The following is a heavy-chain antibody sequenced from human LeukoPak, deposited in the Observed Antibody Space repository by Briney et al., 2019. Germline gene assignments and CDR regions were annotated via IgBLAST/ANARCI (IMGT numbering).Heavy chain of an antibody. CDR3: ARSYSSSDHYYYYGMDV. J-gene: IGHJ6*02. Sequence: SETLSLTCTVCGGSISRYYWNWLRQPPGKALEWIGYINYSRNNDYNPSLKSRVTISLDTSKNRFSLKLSSVTAADTAMYYCARSYSSSDHYYYYGMDVWGQGTTVTVSS. V-gene: IGHV4-59*08. CDR2: INYSRNN. D-gene: IGHD6-13*01. CDR1: GGSISRYY.